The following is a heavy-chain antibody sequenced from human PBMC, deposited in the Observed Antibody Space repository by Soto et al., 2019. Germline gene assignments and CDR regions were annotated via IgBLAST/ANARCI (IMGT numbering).Heavy chain of an antibody. V-gene: IGHV1-3*01. CDR2: IDAGNGNT. D-gene: IGHD2-15*01. CDR1: VYTFTTYA. CDR3: AREDRNWFDP. Sequence: SVKASCKAPVYTFTTYAIHWVRQAPGQRLEWMGWIDAGNGNTKYSQKFQGRVTITRDTSASTVYMELSSLRSEDTDVYCCAREDRNWFDPWGQGTLVTVSS. J-gene: IGHJ5*02.